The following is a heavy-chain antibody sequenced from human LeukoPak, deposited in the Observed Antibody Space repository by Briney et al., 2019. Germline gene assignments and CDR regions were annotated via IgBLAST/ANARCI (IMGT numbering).Heavy chain of an antibody. CDR2: IYSVGST. CDR1: GFTVSSNC. D-gene: IGHD4-23*01. V-gene: IGHV3-53*01. J-gene: IGHJ4*02. Sequence: GGSLRLSCAASGFTVSSNCMSWVRQAPGKGLEWVSVIYSVGSTYYTDSVKGRFTLSRDNSKNTLYLQMNSLRAEDTAVYYCARDRDYGGFDYWGQGTLVTVSS. CDR3: ARDRDYGGFDY.